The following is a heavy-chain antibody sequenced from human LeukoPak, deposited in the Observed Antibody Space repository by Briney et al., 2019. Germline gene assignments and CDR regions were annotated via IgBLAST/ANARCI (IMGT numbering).Heavy chain of an antibody. CDR3: ARGGLGYSYSNY. CDR1: GFTFSSYS. CDR2: ISSSSSYI. V-gene: IGHV3-21*01. J-gene: IGHJ4*02. Sequence: GGSLRLSCAASGFTFSSYSMNWARQAPGKGLEWVSSISSSSSYIYYADSVKGRFTISRDNAKNSLYPQMNSLRAEDTAVYYCARGGLGYSYSNYWGQGTLVTVSS. D-gene: IGHD5-18*01.